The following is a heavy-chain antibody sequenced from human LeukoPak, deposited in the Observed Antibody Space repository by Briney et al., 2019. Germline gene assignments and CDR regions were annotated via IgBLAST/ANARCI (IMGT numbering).Heavy chain of an antibody. Sequence: PGGSLRLSCAASGFTFDDYSMHWVRQAPGKGLEWVSGISWSSGSRGYADSVKGRFTISGDNAKNSLYLQMNSLRAEDTALYYCAKVSSSWFLDDTFDIWGQGTVVTVSS. V-gene: IGHV3-9*01. CDR1: GFTFDDYS. CDR3: AKVSSSWFLDDTFDI. CDR2: ISWSSGSR. J-gene: IGHJ3*02. D-gene: IGHD6-13*01.